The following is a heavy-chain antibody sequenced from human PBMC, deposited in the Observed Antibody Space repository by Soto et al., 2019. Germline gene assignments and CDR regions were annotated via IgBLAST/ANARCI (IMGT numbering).Heavy chain of an antibody. CDR1: GGTFRSYA. J-gene: IGHJ6*02. V-gene: IGHV1-69*06. CDR2: IIPIFGTA. D-gene: IGHD6-19*01. CDR3: ARATRYSSGWYEDFYYYYYGVDV. Sequence: SLKVSCKTSGGTFRSYAISWVRQAPVQVLERMGGIIPIFGTANYAQKFQGRVTITADKSTSTAYMELSSLRSEDTAVYYCARATRYSSGWYEDFYYYYYGVDVWRQGNTVTVS.